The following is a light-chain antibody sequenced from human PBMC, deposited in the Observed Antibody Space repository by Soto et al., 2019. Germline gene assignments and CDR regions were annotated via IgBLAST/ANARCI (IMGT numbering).Light chain of an antibody. CDR1: SSDVGGNDY. V-gene: IGLV2-8*01. Sequence: QSALTQPPSASGSPGQSVTISCTGASSDVGGNDYVSWYQHHPGKVPKLMIFEVNKRPSGVPHLFSGSKSGNTASLTVSGLQADDEADYYCCSYGFAGSDYLVFGGGTKLTVL. CDR3: CSYGFAGSDYLV. J-gene: IGLJ3*02. CDR2: EVN.